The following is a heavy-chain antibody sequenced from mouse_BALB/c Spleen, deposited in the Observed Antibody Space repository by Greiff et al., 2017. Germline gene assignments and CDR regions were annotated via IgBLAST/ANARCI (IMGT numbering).Heavy chain of an antibody. CDR3: ARSLYRYDEGYAMDY. CDR1: GYSITSDYA. Sequence: EVQLQQSGPGLVKPSQSLSLTCTVTGYSITSDYAWNWIRQFPGNKLEWMGYISYSGSTSYNPSLKSRISITRDTSKNQFFLQLNSVTTEDTATYYCARSLYRYDEGYAMDYWGQGTSVTVSS. CDR2: ISYSGST. D-gene: IGHD2-14*01. V-gene: IGHV3-2*02. J-gene: IGHJ4*01.